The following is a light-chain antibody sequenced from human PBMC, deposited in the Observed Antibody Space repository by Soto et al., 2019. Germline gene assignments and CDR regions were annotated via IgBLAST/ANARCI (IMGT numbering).Light chain of an antibody. CDR1: SSDVGGYNY. CDR2: DVS. J-gene: IGLJ2*01. V-gene: IGLV2-14*01. Sequence: QLVLAQPASVSGSPGQSITIYCTGTSSDVGGYNYVSWYQQHPGKAPKLIIYDVSNRPSGVSHRFSASKSGNTASLTISGLQAEDEADYYCSSYASGSTVIFGGGTKLTVL. CDR3: SSYASGSTVI.